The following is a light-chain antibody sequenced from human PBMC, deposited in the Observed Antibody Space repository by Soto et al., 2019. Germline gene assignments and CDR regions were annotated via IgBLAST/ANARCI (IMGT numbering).Light chain of an antibody. CDR2: EVS. Sequence: QSVLTQPASVSGSPGQSITISCTGTSSDVGGYNYVSWYQQHPVKAPKLMIYEVSNRPSGVSNRFSGSKSGNTASLTISGLQAEDEADYYCSSYTSSSNVVFGGGTKVTVL. J-gene: IGLJ2*01. CDR3: SSYTSSSNVV. V-gene: IGLV2-14*01. CDR1: SSDVGGYNY.